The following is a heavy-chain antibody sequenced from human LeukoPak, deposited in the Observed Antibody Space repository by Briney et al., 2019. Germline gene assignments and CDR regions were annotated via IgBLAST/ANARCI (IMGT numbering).Heavy chain of an antibody. J-gene: IGHJ3*02. CDR3: ARVDSITMIVSGPTSAFDI. D-gene: IGHD3-22*01. V-gene: IGHV4-4*02. CDR1: GGSISSSNW. CDR2: IYHSGST. Sequence: NPSGTLSLTCAVSGGSISSSNWRSWVRQPPGKGLEWIGEIYHSGSTNYNPSLKSRVTISVDKSKNQFSLKLSSVTAADTAVYYCARVDSITMIVSGPTSAFDIWGQGTMVTVSS.